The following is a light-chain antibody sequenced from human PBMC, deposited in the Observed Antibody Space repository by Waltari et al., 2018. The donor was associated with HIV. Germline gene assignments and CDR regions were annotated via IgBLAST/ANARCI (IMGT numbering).Light chain of an antibody. CDR1: SPSIGCYT. J-gene: IGLJ3*02. V-gene: IGLV1-44*01. CDR3: AAWDDSLNGWV. CDR2: SNN. Sequence: QSVLTQTPSAAGTPGQRLTVSCSGSSPSIGCYTGYWYQQIPGTALKLLIYSNNQRPSGVPDRFSGSKSGTSASLAISGLQSEDEADYYCAAWDDSLNGWVFGGGTKLTVL.